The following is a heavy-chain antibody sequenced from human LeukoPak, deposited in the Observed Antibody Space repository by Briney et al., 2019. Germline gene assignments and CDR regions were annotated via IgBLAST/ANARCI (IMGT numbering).Heavy chain of an antibody. CDR3: ARGRSRYSSIAARLHYYYYMDV. J-gene: IGHJ6*03. CDR1: GGSISSYY. V-gene: IGHV4-59*12. Sequence: SETLSLTCTVSGGSISSYYWSWIQQPPGKGLEWIGYIYYSGSTNYNPSLKSRVTISVDTSKNQFSLKLSSVTAADTAVYYCARGRSRYSSIAARLHYYYYMDVWGKGTTVTVSS. D-gene: IGHD6-6*01. CDR2: IYYSGST.